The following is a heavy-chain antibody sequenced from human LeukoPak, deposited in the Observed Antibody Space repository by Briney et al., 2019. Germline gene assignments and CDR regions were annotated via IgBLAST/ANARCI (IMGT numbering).Heavy chain of an antibody. CDR1: GYTFTGYY. J-gene: IGHJ6*02. Sequence: ASVKVSCKASGYTFTGYYMHWVRQAPGQGLEWMGWINPNSGGTNYAQKFQGRVTMTRDTSISTAYMELSRLRSDDTAVYYCARGQYDFWSGYLVYYYDGMDVWGQGTTVTVSS. V-gene: IGHV1-2*02. CDR3: ARGQYDFWSGYLVYYYDGMDV. D-gene: IGHD3-3*01. CDR2: INPNSGGT.